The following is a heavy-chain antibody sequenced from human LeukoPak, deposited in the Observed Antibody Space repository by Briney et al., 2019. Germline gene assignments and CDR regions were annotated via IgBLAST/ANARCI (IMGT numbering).Heavy chain of an antibody. J-gene: IGHJ4*02. D-gene: IGHD3-22*01. CDR2: ISGSGGST. V-gene: IGHV3-23*01. CDR3: AKVGQNYYDSSGYYSWGYFDY. Sequence: GGSLRLSCAASGFTFSSYAVSWVRQAPGKGLEWVSAISGSGGSTYYADSVKGRFTISRDNSKNTLYLQMNSLRAEDTAVYYCAKVGQNYYDSSGYYSWGYFDYWGQGTLVTVSS. CDR1: GFTFSSYA.